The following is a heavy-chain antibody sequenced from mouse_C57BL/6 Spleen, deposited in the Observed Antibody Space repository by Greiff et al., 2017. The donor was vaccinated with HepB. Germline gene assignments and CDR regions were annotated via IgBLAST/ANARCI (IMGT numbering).Heavy chain of an antibody. V-gene: IGHV5-4*01. CDR2: ISDGGSYT. J-gene: IGHJ2*01. Sequence: EVQVVESGGGLVKPGGSLKLSCAASGFTFSSYAMSWVRQTPEKRLEWVATISDGGSYTYYPDNVKGRFTISRDNAKNNLYLQMSHLKSEDTAMYYCARVGNFPYFDYWGQGTTLTVSS. CDR3: ARVGNFPYFDY. D-gene: IGHD4-1*01. CDR1: GFTFSSYA.